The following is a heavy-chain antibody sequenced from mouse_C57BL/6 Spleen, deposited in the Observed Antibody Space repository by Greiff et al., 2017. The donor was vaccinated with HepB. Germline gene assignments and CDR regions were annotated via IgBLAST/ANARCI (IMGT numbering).Heavy chain of an antibody. V-gene: IGHV1-53*01. Sequence: VQLQQPGTELVKPGASVKLSCKASGYTFTSYWMHWVKQRPGQGLEWIGNINPSNGGTNYNEKFKSKATLTVDKSSSTAYMQLSSLTSEDSAVYYCARSLYDAPEWFAYWGQGTLVTVSA. CDR1: GYTFTSYW. CDR3: ARSLYDAPEWFAY. CDR2: INPSNGGT. J-gene: IGHJ3*01. D-gene: IGHD2-3*01.